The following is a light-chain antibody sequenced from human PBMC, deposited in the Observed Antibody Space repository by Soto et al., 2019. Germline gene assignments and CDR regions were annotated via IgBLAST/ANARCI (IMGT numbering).Light chain of an antibody. Sequence: QSVLTQPPSVSGAPGQRVTISCTGSGSTFGAGSDVHWYQQVPGTAPKLLISYNTNRPSGVPDRFSGSKSGTSASLAISGLQAEDEANYYCSSYTTSNTPLYVFGTGTKVTVL. CDR3: SSYTTSNTPLYV. J-gene: IGLJ1*01. V-gene: IGLV1-40*01. CDR1: GSTFGAGSD. CDR2: YNT.